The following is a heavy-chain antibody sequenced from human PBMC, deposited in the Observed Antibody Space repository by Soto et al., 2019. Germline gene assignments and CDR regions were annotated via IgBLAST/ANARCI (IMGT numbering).Heavy chain of an antibody. Sequence: QVQLQESGPGLVKPSQTLSLTCTVSGGSISSGGYYWSWIRQHPGKGLEWIGYISYSGSTYYNPALKSRVTISVDTSKNQCSLKLSSVTAADTAVYYCARGEPPVWVNWFHPWGQGTLVTVSS. CDR1: GGSISSGGYY. CDR3: ARGEPPVWVNWFHP. V-gene: IGHV4-31*03. D-gene: IGHD7-27*01. J-gene: IGHJ5*02. CDR2: ISYSGST.